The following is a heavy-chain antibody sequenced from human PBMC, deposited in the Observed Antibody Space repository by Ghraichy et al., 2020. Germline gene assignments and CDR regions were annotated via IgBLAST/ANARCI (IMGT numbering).Heavy chain of an antibody. D-gene: IGHD3-3*01. J-gene: IGHJ3*02. V-gene: IGHV4-30-4*08. CDR3: ARSGFYSHDTFDI. CDR1: GGSISSGDYF. CDR2: IYNSGTD. Sequence: SLNISCNVSGGSISSGDYFWTWIRLPPGQGLELIGYIYNSGTDYYHPSIRSRLTMSVDASKNLFSLKLNSVTAADTAVYYCARSGFYSHDTFDIWGQGTMVTVSS.